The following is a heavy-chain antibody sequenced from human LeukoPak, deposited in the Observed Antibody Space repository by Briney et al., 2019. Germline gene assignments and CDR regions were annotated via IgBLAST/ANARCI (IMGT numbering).Heavy chain of an antibody. CDR3: ARAGEQQLGPIDY. V-gene: IGHV4-39*07. CDR2: INHSGST. Sequence: PSETLSLTCTVSDDSIRTNTYYWGWIRQPPGKGLEWIGEINHSGSTNYNPSLKSRVTISVDTSKNQFSLKLSSVTAADTAVYYCARAGEQQLGPIDYWGQGTLVTVSS. D-gene: IGHD6-13*01. CDR1: DDSIRTNTYY. J-gene: IGHJ4*02.